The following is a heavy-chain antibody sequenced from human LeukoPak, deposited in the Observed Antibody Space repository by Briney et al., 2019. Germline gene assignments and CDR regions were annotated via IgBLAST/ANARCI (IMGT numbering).Heavy chain of an antibody. J-gene: IGHJ4*02. CDR1: GGSISSGSYF. V-gene: IGHV4-39*01. CDR2: IYYSGST. D-gene: IGHD3-10*01. Sequence: PSETLSLTCTVSGGSISSGSYFWDWIRQPPGKGLEWIGSIYYSGSTYYNPSLKSRVTISVDTSNNQFSLKLSSVTAADTAMYYCARSKGSYYYWGQGTLVTVPS. CDR3: ARSKGSYYY.